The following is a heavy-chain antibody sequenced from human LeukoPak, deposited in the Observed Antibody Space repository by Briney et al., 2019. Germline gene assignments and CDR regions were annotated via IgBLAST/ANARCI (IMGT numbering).Heavy chain of an antibody. CDR2: VNPNSGNT. V-gene: IGHV1-8*01. J-gene: IGHJ3*02. Sequence: ASVKVSCKASGYTFTTDDIDWVRQATGQGLEWMGWVNPNSGNTGYAEKFQGRVTMTRNTSISTVYMELSSLRSEDTAVYYCASHMVRGVIITDAFDIWGQGTMVTVSS. CDR1: GYTFTTDD. D-gene: IGHD3-10*01. CDR3: ASHMVRGVIITDAFDI.